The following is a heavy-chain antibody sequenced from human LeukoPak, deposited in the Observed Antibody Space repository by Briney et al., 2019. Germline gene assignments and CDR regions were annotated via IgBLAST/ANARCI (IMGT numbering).Heavy chain of an antibody. D-gene: IGHD2-21*02. CDR3: ARDSIVVVTAINFDY. J-gene: IGHJ4*02. CDR2: ISAYNGNT. V-gene: IGHV1-18*01. CDR1: GGTFSSYA. Sequence: GSSVKVSCKASGGTFSSYAISWVRQAPGQGLEWMGWISAYNGNTNYAQKLQGRVTMTTDTSTSTAYMELRSLRSDDTAVYYCARDSIVVVTAINFDYWGQGTLVTVSS.